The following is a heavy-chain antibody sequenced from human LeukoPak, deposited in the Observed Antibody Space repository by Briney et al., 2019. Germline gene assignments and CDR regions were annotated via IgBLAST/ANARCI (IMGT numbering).Heavy chain of an antibody. V-gene: IGHV3-64*01. CDR3: ARAGRDDASLGMDV. J-gene: IGHJ6*02. D-gene: IGHD1-1*01. CDR1: GFTFSSYA. CDR2: ISSNGGST. Sequence: GGSLRLSCVASGFTFSSYAMHWVRQAPGKGLEYVSGISSNGGSTYYANSVKDRFNISRDNSKNTLYLQMGSLRAEDTAVYHCARAGRDDASLGMDVWGQGTTVTVSS.